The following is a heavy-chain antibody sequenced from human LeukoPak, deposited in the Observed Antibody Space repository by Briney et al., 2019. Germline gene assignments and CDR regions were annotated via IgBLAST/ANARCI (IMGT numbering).Heavy chain of an antibody. J-gene: IGHJ4*02. CDR3: VIDRSYSSGWYPRGYFDY. Sequence: ASVKVSCKASGYTFTGYYMHWVRQAPGQGLEWMGWISAYNGNTKYAEKFQGRVTMTTDTSTSTADMELRSLRSDDTAVYYCVIDRSYSSGWYPRGYFDYWGQGTLVTVSS. V-gene: IGHV1-18*04. CDR1: GYTFTGYY. CDR2: ISAYNGNT. D-gene: IGHD6-19*01.